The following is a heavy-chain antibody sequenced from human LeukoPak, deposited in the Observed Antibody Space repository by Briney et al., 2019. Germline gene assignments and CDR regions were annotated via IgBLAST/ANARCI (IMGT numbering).Heavy chain of an antibody. D-gene: IGHD2-15*01. CDR2: IYYSGST. Sequence: SETLSLTCTVSGGSISSSSYYWGWIRQPPGKGLEWIGSIYYSGSTYYNPSPKSRVTISVDTSKNQFSLKLSSVTAADTAVYYCARVGRVVVVAATYNWFDPWGQGTLVTVSS. V-gene: IGHV4-39*01. CDR3: ARVGRVVVVAATYNWFDP. J-gene: IGHJ5*02. CDR1: GGSISSSSYY.